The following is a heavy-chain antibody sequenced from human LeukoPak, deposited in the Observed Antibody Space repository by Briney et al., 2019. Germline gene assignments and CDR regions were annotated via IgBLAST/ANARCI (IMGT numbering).Heavy chain of an antibody. CDR3: ARGTIRRGVVYNWFDP. D-gene: IGHD2-21*01. V-gene: IGHV4-61*01. CDR1: GGSVSSGSYY. Sequence: TPSETLSLTCTVSGGSVSSGSYYWSWIRQPPGKGLEWIGYIYYSGSTNYNPSLKSRVTISVDTSKNQFSLKLSSVTAADTAVYYCARGTIRRGVVYNWFDPWGQGTLVTVSS. CDR2: IYYSGST. J-gene: IGHJ5*02.